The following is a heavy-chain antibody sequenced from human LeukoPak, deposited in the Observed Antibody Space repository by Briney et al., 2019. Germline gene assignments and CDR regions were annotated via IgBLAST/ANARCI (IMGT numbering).Heavy chain of an antibody. CDR2: IGTAGDT. V-gene: IGHV3-13*01. CDR1: GFTFSSYD. J-gene: IGHJ6*02. CDR3: ARAQTEYSSAGGMDV. D-gene: IGHD6-6*01. Sequence: PGGSLRLSCAASGFTFSSYDMHWVRQATGKGLEWVSAIGTAGDTFYPGSVKGRFTISRENAKNSLYLQMNSLRAGDTAVYYCARAQTEYSSAGGMDVWGQGTTVTVSS.